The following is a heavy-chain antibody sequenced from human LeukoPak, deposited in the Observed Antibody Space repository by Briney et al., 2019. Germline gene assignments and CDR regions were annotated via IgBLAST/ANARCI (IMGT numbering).Heavy chain of an antibody. CDR1: GFTFNTFW. CDR2: ISGSGGST. Sequence: GGSLRLSCEASGFTFNTFWMSWVRQAPGKGLEWVSAISGSGGSTYYADSVKGRFTISRDNAKNSLYLQMNSLRAEDTAVYYCATSPVYSYGHPYYFDYWGQGTLVTVSS. CDR3: ATSPVYSYGHPYYFDY. J-gene: IGHJ4*02. V-gene: IGHV3-21*01. D-gene: IGHD5-18*01.